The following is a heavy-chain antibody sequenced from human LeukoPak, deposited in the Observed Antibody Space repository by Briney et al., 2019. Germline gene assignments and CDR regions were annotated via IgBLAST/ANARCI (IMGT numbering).Heavy chain of an antibody. CDR3: ARDSGTVVVHFDY. V-gene: IGHV3-48*04. CDR1: RFTFSSYS. CDR2: ISSSSSTI. J-gene: IGHJ4*02. D-gene: IGHD2-15*01. Sequence: GGSLRLSCAASRFTFSSYSMNWVRQAPGKGLEWVSYISSSSSTIYYADSVKGRFTISRDNAKNSLYLQMNSLRAEDTAVYYCARDSGTVVVHFDYWGQGTLVTVSS.